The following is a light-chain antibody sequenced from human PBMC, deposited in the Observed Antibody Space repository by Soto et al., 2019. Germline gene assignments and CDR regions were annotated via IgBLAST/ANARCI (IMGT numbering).Light chain of an antibody. CDR3: QQRSHWPLLT. V-gene: IGKV3-11*01. J-gene: IGKJ4*01. CDR1: QSVSSY. Sequence: EIVLTQSPATLSLSPGERATLSCRASQSVSSYLAWYQQKPGQAPRLLIYDASNRATGIPARFSGSGSGTDFTLTIRSLEHEDFAVYYCQQRSHWPLLTFGGGTKVEIK. CDR2: DAS.